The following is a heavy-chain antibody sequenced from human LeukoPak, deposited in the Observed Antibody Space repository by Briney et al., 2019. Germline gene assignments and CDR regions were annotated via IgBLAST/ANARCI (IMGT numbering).Heavy chain of an antibody. V-gene: IGHV3-23*01. CDR2: ISSRGGNT. D-gene: IGHD3-3*01. CDR1: GFTFSNYA. CDR3: ATYDFWRGSLQPFDY. Sequence: PGGSLRLSCAASGFTFSNYAMSWVRQAPGKGLEWVSGISSRGGNTYYADSVKGRFTISRDNSKNTLYLQMNSLRAEDTAVYHCATYDFWRGSLQPFDYWGQGTLVTVSS. J-gene: IGHJ4*02.